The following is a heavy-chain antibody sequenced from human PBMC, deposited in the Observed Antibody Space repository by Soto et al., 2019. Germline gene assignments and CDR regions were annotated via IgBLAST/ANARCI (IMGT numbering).Heavy chain of an antibody. CDR2: VSDSGGST. Sequence: GGSLRLSCAASGFTFSRYALSWVRQAPGKGLEWVSGVSDSGGSTYYADSVKGRFTISRDNSKNTLYLQMNSLRAEDTAVYYCAKDYDFWSGYPGGMDVWGQGTTVTVSS. D-gene: IGHD3-3*01. J-gene: IGHJ6*02. V-gene: IGHV3-23*01. CDR3: AKDYDFWSGYPGGMDV. CDR1: GFTFSRYA.